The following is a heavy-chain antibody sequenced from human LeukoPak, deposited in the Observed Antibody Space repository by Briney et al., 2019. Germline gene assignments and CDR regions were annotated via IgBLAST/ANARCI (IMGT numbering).Heavy chain of an antibody. Sequence: PGGSLRLSCAASGFTFSSYAMSWVRQAPGKGLEWVSYISSSGSTIYYADSVKGRFTISRDNAKNSLYLQMNSLRAEDTAVYYCATYSPNAFDIWGQGTMVTVSS. CDR3: ATYSPNAFDI. V-gene: IGHV3-48*04. CDR2: ISSSGSTI. D-gene: IGHD5-18*01. CDR1: GFTFSSYA. J-gene: IGHJ3*02.